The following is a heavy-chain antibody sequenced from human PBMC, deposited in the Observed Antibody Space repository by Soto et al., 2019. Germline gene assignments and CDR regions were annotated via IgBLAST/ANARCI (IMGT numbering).Heavy chain of an antibody. CDR1: SNSIRSSNNH. Sequence: SATLSLTCTVSSNSIRSSNNHWVWIRQPPGEGLEWIGFISYSGTTSYSPSLKSRLAISLDTSKNQFSLSLTSVTAADTAVYYCARGRGYSYGLDPWGQGTLVT. D-gene: IGHD5-12*01. CDR2: ISYSGTT. CDR3: ARGRGYSYGLDP. J-gene: IGHJ5*02. V-gene: IGHV4-30-4*01.